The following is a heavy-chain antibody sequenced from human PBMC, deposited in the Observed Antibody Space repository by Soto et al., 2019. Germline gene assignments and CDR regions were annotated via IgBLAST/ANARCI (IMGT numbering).Heavy chain of an antibody. CDR2: ISSTSRYI. J-gene: IGHJ1*01. V-gene: IGHV3-21*01. D-gene: IGHD6-19*01. CDR1: GFSFSDYA. CDR3: AGDTSSGSSGNFQH. Sequence: EVQLVESGGGLGKPGVSLRLSCAASGFSFSDYAMTWVRQAPGKGLQWVSSISSTSRYIYYADSVKGRFTISRDNAKNSLYLQMISLRAEDTAVYYCAGDTSSGSSGNFQHWGQGTPVIVSS.